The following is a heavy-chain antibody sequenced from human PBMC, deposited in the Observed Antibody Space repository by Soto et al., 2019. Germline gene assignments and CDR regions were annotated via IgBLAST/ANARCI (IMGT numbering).Heavy chain of an antibody. V-gene: IGHV1-69*13. J-gene: IGHJ6*02. CDR1: GGTFSSYA. CDR2: IIPIFGTA. CDR3: ARGYGYCISTTCSRDFYCGMDV. Sequence: SVKVSCKASGGTFSSYAISWVRQAPGQGLEWKGGIIPIFGTANYAQKFQGRVTITADESTSTAYMELNSLRAEDTAVYYCARGYGYCISTTCSRDFYCGMDVWGQGTTVTVSS. D-gene: IGHD2-2*03.